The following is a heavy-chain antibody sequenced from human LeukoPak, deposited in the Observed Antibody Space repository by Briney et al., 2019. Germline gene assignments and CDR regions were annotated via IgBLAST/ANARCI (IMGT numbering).Heavy chain of an antibody. V-gene: IGHV1-18*01. CDR3: ARQVDTTMALPDY. CDR1: GYTFTSYG. D-gene: IGHD5-18*01. CDR2: ISTYNYNT. J-gene: IGHJ4*02. Sequence: ASVKVSCKTSGYTFTSYGVSWVRQAPGQRLEWMGWISTYNYNTNYAQKFRGRVTLTKDTSTSTVYMGLRSLRSDDTAIYYCARQVDTTMALPDYWGQGTLVTVSS.